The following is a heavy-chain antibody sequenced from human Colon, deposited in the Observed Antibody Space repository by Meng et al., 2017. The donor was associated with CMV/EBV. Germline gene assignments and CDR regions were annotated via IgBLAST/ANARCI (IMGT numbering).Heavy chain of an antibody. Sequence: GGSLRLSCVASGFSFDDYAMHWVRQVPGKGLEWVSNVNWGGDKKAYADSVKGRFTISRDNAKNSLYLQMISLRAEDTAVYYCARDRQAVGATDLDSWGQGTLVTVSS. CDR1: GFSFDDYA. V-gene: IGHV3-9*01. D-gene: IGHD1-26*01. CDR2: VNWGGDKK. J-gene: IGHJ4*02. CDR3: ARDRQAVGATDLDS.